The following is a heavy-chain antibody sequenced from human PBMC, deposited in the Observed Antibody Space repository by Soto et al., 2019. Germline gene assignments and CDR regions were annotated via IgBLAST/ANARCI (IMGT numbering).Heavy chain of an antibody. J-gene: IGHJ6*02. CDR1: GYTFTSYY. V-gene: IGHV1-46*01. CDR3: ARGDIVAIFGMDV. D-gene: IGHD5-12*01. CDR2: INPSGGST. Sequence: ASVKVSCKASGYTFTSYYMHWVRQAPGQGLEWMGIINPSGGSTTYAQKFQGRVTMTRDTSTSTVYMELSSLRSENTAVYYCARGDIVAIFGMDVWGQGTTVTVSS.